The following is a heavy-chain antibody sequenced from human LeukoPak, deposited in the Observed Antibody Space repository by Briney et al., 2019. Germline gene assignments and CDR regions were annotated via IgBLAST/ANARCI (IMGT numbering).Heavy chain of an antibody. D-gene: IGHD3-10*01. CDR3: ARVVITMVRGVGGGFDP. CDR2: ISAYNGNT. Sequence: WASVKVSCKASGYTFTSYGISWVRQAPGQGLEWMGWISAYNGNTNYAQKLQGRVTMTTHTSTSTAYMELRSLRSDDTAVYYCARVVITMVRGVGGGFDPWGQGTLVTVSS. V-gene: IGHV1-18*01. J-gene: IGHJ5*02. CDR1: GYTFTSYG.